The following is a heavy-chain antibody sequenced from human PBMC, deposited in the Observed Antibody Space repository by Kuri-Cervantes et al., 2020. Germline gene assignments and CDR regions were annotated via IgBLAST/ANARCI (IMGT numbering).Heavy chain of an antibody. Sequence: GESLKISCAASGFPFSRYWMSWVRQAPGKGLEWVANIKQDGSEKYYVDSVKGRFTISRDNAKNSLYLQMNSLRAEDTAVYYCARVTSTGDYYNFWSGYSYYYYYYMDVRGKGTTVTVSS. V-gene: IGHV3-7*04. CDR1: GFPFSRYW. CDR2: IKQDGSEK. J-gene: IGHJ6*03. CDR3: ARVTSTGDYYNFWSGYSYYYYYYMDV. D-gene: IGHD3-3*01.